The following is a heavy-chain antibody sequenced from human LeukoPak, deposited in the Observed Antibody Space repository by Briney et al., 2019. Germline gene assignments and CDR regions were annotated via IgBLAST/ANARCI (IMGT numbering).Heavy chain of an antibody. Sequence: PGRSLRLSYAASGVTFSSCAMHWVRQAPGKGLEWVALISYDGSNKYYADSVKGRFTVSRDNSKNTLYLQMKSLRAEDAAVYYCAKGGGYEAQYYYYYLDVWGKGTTVTISS. CDR3: AKGGGYEAQYYYYYLDV. CDR1: GVTFSSCA. D-gene: IGHD5-12*01. J-gene: IGHJ6*03. CDR2: ISYDGSNK. V-gene: IGHV3-30*04.